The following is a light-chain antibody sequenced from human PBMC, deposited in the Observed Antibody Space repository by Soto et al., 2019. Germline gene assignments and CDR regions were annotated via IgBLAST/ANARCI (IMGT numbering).Light chain of an antibody. Sequence: QSALTQPASVSGSPGQSITISCTGTSRDVGNYNLVSWYQQHPGKSPKLMIYEDSKRPSGVSNRFSGSKSGNTASLTISGIQAEDEADYYCCSYAGSSTYVFGTATKLTVL. CDR1: SRDVGNYNL. J-gene: IGLJ1*01. CDR3: CSYAGSSTYV. V-gene: IGLV2-23*01. CDR2: EDS.